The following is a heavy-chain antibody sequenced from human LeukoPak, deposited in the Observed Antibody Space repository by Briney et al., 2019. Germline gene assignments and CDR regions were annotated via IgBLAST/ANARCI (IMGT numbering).Heavy chain of an antibody. D-gene: IGHD6-19*01. CDR1: GFTFSSYA. Sequence: GESLKISCAASGFTFSSYAMSWVRQAPGKGLEWVSAISGSGGSTYYADSVKGRFTISRDNSKNTLYLQMNSLRAEDTAVYYCAKRSQWLVSPPDYWGQGTLVTVSS. CDR3: AKRSQWLVSPPDY. V-gene: IGHV3-23*01. CDR2: ISGSGGST. J-gene: IGHJ4*02.